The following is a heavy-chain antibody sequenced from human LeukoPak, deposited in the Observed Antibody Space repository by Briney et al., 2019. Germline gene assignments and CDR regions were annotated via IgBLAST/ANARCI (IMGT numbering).Heavy chain of an antibody. Sequence: GRSLRLSCAASGFNFRSYGMHWVRQAPGKGLEWVAIIWYDGSDKYYADSVKGRFTISRDNSRNTLYLQMNSLRAEDTAVYYCARDLGSSGFFDYWGQGTLVTVSP. CDR1: GFNFRSYG. J-gene: IGHJ4*02. D-gene: IGHD6-19*01. CDR3: ARDLGSSGFFDY. V-gene: IGHV3-33*08. CDR2: IWYDGSDK.